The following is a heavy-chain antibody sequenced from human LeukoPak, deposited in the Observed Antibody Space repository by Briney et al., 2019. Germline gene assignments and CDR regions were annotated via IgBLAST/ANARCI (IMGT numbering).Heavy chain of an antibody. CDR3: AISPSSIAVADVNWFDP. Sequence: SVKVSCKASGYTFTSYAISWVRQAPGQGLEWMGGIIPIFGTANYAQKFQGRVTITADESTSTAYMELSSLRSEDTAVYYCAISPSSIAVADVNWFDPWGQGTLVTVSS. D-gene: IGHD6-19*01. CDR1: GYTFTSYA. CDR2: IIPIFGTA. V-gene: IGHV1-69*13. J-gene: IGHJ5*02.